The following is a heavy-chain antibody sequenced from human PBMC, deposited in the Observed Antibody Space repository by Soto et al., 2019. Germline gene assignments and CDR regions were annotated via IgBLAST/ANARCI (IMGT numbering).Heavy chain of an antibody. D-gene: IGHD1-26*01. Sequence: SVKVSCKAPGGTFSTYAISWVRQAPGQGLEWMGRIIPILGIANYAQKFQGRVTITADKSTSTAYMELSSLRSEDTAVYYCARDWSTVGVPYYFDYWGQGTLVTVSS. CDR3: ARDWSTVGVPYYFDY. J-gene: IGHJ4*02. CDR1: GGTFSTYA. CDR2: IIPILGIA. V-gene: IGHV1-69*04.